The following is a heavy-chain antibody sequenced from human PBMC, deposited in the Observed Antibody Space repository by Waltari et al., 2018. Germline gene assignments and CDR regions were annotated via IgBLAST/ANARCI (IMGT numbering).Heavy chain of an antibody. V-gene: IGHV1-18*04. D-gene: IGHD2-21*02. CDR2: ISANNGKT. CDR1: GYPLSSYG. J-gene: IGHJ4*02. Sequence: QVQLLQSGADVKKPGASVKVSCKASGYPLSSYGITWVRQAPGQGLEWMGWISANNGKTTYAQKLQGRVTMTTDKSTSTAYMELRSLRSDDTAVYYCARGYVTFVYWGQGTLVTVSS. CDR3: ARGYVTFVY.